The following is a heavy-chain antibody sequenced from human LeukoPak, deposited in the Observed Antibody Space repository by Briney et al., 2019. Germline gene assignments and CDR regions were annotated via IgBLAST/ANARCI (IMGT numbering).Heavy chain of an antibody. V-gene: IGHV4-39*01. CDR2: IYYSGST. J-gene: IGHJ4*02. CDR3: ARSGYSSSWYEY. Sequence: SETLSLTCTVSGGSISSSSYYWGWIRQPPGKGLEWIGSIYYSGSTYYNPSLKSRVTISVDTSKNQFSLKLSSVTAADTAVYYCARSGYSSSWYEYWGQGTLVTVSS. CDR1: GGSISSSSYY. D-gene: IGHD6-13*01.